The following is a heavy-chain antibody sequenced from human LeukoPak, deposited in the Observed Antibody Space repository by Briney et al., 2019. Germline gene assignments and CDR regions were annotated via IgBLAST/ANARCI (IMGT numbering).Heavy chain of an antibody. CDR3: ARGRRNDYVWGSYRSGYFDY. D-gene: IGHD3-16*02. Sequence: PSETLSLTCAVYGGSFRGYYWSWIRQPPGKGLEWSGEINHSGSTNYNPSLKSRVTISVDTSKNQFSLKLSSVTAADTAVYYCARGRRNDYVWGSYRSGYFDYWGPGTLVTVSS. CDR2: INHSGST. V-gene: IGHV4-34*01. CDR1: GGSFRGYY. J-gene: IGHJ4*02.